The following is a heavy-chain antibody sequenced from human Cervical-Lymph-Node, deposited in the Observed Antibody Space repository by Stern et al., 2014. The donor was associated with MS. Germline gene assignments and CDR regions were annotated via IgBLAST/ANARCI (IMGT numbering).Heavy chain of an antibody. CDR1: GGSIRGGSYY. CDR3: ARAPRGYWYFDL. CDR2: SYNTWST. V-gene: IGHV4-61*01. Sequence: QVQLQESGPGLVKPSETLSLACAVSGGSIRGGSYYWSWIRQPPGKELEWIGYSYNTWSTNYNPSLKSRVTISVDTSKNQFSLKLTSETAADTAMYYCARAPRGYWYFDLWGRGALVTVSS. J-gene: IGHJ2*01. D-gene: IGHD3-10*01.